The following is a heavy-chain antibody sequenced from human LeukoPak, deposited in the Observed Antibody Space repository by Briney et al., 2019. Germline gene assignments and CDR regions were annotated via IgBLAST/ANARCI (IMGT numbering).Heavy chain of an antibody. Sequence: LGGSLRLSCAASGFTFSNYALNWVRQAPGKGLEWVAKISPDGSEKYYVDSVKGRFTISRDNAKNSLDLQMSSLRADDTAVYYCARGGSSRFDQWGQGTLVTVSS. V-gene: IGHV3-7*04. CDR2: ISPDGSEK. CDR3: ARGGSSRFDQ. J-gene: IGHJ4*02. D-gene: IGHD6-13*01. CDR1: GFTFSNYA.